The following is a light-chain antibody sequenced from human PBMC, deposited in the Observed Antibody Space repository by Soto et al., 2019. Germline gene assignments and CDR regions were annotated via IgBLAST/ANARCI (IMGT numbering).Light chain of an antibody. J-gene: IGKJ5*01. Sequence: DIQMTQSPSTLSASVGDRVTITCRASQSISSWLAWYQQKPGKAPKLLIYDASSLESGVPSRFSGSGCGTEFTLTISSLQPDDFATYYCKQYNSYSTTFGQGTRLEIK. V-gene: IGKV1-5*01. CDR2: DAS. CDR3: KQYNSYSTT. CDR1: QSISSW.